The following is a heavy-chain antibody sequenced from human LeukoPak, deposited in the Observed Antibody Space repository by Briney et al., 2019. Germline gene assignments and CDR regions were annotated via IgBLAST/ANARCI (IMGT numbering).Heavy chain of an antibody. CDR3: AKDHSVMVRGVIIAYLDY. V-gene: IGHV3-30*18. CDR2: ISYDGSNK. D-gene: IGHD3-10*01. Sequence: PGGSLRLSCAASGFTFSSYSMNWVRQAPGKGLEWVAVISYDGSNKYYADSVKGRFTISRDNSKNTLYLQMNSLRAEDTAVYYCAKDHSVMVRGVIIAYLDYWGQGTLVTVSS. J-gene: IGHJ4*02. CDR1: GFTFSSYS.